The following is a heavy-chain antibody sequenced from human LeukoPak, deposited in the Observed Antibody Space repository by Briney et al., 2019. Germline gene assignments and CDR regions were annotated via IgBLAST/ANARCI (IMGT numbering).Heavy chain of an antibody. D-gene: IGHD2-8*01. CDR1: GFTFDDYA. CDR2: ISWNSGST. Sequence: TGRSLRLSCAASGFTFDDYAMYWVRLAPGKGLEWVSGISWNSGSTGYADSVEGRFTISRDNAKNSLYLHMNSLRAEDTALYYCAKAGYCTNGVCPIDYWGQGILVTVSS. V-gene: IGHV3-9*01. J-gene: IGHJ4*02. CDR3: AKAGYCTNGVCPIDY.